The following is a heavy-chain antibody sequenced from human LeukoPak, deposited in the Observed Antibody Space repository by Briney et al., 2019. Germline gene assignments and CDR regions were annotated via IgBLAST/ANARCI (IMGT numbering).Heavy chain of an antibody. CDR1: GFTYTKFG. CDR3: AKGQSSTATRPFDS. D-gene: IGHD2-2*01. Sequence: GESLRLSCAASGFTYTKFGMSWVRQAPGKGLEWVSVISTGSEVSYYADSVKGRFTISRDNSRNTLYLQMTGLRAEDTAIYYCAKGQSSTATRPFDSWGQGTLVTVSP. CDR2: ISTGSEVS. V-gene: IGHV3-23*01. J-gene: IGHJ4*02.